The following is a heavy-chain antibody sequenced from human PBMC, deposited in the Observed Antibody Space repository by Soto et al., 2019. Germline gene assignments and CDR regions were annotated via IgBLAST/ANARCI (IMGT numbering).Heavy chain of an antibody. V-gene: IGHV3-48*02. J-gene: IGHJ6*02. CDR3: ARNPYYDFWSGLLGMDV. Sequence: GGSLRLSCAASGFTFSSYSMNWVRQAPGKGLEWVSYISSSSSTIYYADSVRGRFTISRDNAKNSLYLQMNSLRDEDTAVYYCARNPYYDFWSGLLGMDVWGQGTTVTVSS. D-gene: IGHD3-3*01. CDR1: GFTFSSYS. CDR2: ISSSSSTI.